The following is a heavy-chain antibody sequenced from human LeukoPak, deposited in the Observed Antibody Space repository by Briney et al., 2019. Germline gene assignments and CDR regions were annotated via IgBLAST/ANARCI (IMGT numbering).Heavy chain of an antibody. Sequence: PSETLSLTCTVSGGSISSSSYYWGWIRQPPGKGLEWIGSIYYSGSTYYNPSLKSRVTISVDTSKNQFSLKLSSVTAADTAVYYCARHLSPLNSGSPPRYFDLWGRGTLVTVSS. CDR3: ARHLSPLNSGSPPRYFDL. V-gene: IGHV4-39*01. CDR1: GGSISSSSYY. D-gene: IGHD3-10*01. J-gene: IGHJ2*01. CDR2: IYYSGST.